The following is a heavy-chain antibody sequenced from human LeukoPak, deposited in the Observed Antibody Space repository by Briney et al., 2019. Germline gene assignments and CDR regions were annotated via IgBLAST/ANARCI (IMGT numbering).Heavy chain of an antibody. CDR2: INPNSGGT. CDR1: GYTFTGYY. V-gene: IGHV1-2*02. CDR3: ARYGDTAMVEYDYYYYYYMDV. J-gene: IGHJ6*03. Sequence: ASVKVSCKASGYTFTGYYIHWVRQAPGQGLEWMGWINPNSGGTNYAQKFQGRVTMTRDTSISTAYMELSRLRSDDTAVYYCARYGDTAMVEYDYYYYYYMDVWGKGTTVTISS. D-gene: IGHD5-18*01.